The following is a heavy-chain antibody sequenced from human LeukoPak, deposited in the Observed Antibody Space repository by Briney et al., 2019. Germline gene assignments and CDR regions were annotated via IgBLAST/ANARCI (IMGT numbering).Heavy chain of an antibody. J-gene: IGHJ6*02. D-gene: IGHD3-10*01. CDR1: GYTFTSYG. CDR2: ISAYNGNT. Sequence: VASVKVSCKASGYTFTSYGISWVRQAPGQGLEWMGWISAYNGNTNYAQKLQGRVTMTTDTSTSTAYMELRSLRSDDTAVYYCARGNYGSGSSPLYYYYYYGMDVWGQGTTVTVSS. V-gene: IGHV1-18*01. CDR3: ARGNYGSGSSPLYYYYYYGMDV.